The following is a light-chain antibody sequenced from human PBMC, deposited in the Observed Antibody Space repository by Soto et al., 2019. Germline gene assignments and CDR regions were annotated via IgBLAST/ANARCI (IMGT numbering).Light chain of an antibody. CDR3: QRYGSSRPWT. Sequence: EIWLTQSPASLSSFRGGRSRRCCRASQSVSSSYLAWYQQKPGHAPRLLIYGASSRATGIPDRFSGSGSGTDFTLTISRLEPADFAVYYCQRYGSSRPWTFGQGTKVDIK. CDR1: QSVSSSY. CDR2: GAS. V-gene: IGKV3-20*01. J-gene: IGKJ1*01.